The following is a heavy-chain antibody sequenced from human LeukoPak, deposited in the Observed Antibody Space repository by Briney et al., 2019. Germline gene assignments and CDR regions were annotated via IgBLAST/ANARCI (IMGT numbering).Heavy chain of an antibody. Sequence: ASVKLSCKASGYTFTSYYMHWLRQAPGQGLEWRGIINPSGGRTRYEKKCQGRATMASDTYTRTVYMELSSMRYEDTAVYYCAREAGTVTTPTVHYGMDVWGQGTTVTVSS. CDR2: INPSGGRT. D-gene: IGHD4-11*01. J-gene: IGHJ6*02. CDR1: GYTFTSYY. CDR3: AREAGTVTTPTVHYGMDV. V-gene: IGHV1-46*01.